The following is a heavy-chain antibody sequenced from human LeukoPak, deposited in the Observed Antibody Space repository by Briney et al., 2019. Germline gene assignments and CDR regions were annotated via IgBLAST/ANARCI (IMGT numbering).Heavy chain of an antibody. CDR1: GFPFSNYA. V-gene: IGHV3-23*01. J-gene: IGHJ4*02. D-gene: IGHD3-10*01. Sequence: GGSLRLSCAASGFPFSNYAMSWVRQAPGKGLEWVSVISGSDTNTYYADSVKGRFTISRDNSKNTLYLHMNSLRAEDTALYYCAKPLWGDLLWFGEGYYFGYWGQGTLVTVSS. CDR3: AKPLWGDLLWFGEGYYFGY. CDR2: ISGSDTNT.